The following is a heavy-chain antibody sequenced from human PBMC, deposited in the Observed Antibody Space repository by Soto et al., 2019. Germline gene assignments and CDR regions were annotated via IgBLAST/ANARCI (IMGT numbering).Heavy chain of an antibody. Sequence: HPGGSLRLSCSASGFTFSSYAMHWVRQAPGKGLEYVSAISSNGGSTYYADSVKGRFTISRDNSKNTLYLQMSSLRAEDTAVYYCVKLLTVVVVAATPPSVAFDIWGQGTMVTVSS. D-gene: IGHD2-15*01. J-gene: IGHJ3*02. CDR1: GFTFSSYA. CDR3: VKLLTVVVVAATPPSVAFDI. V-gene: IGHV3-64D*08. CDR2: ISSNGGST.